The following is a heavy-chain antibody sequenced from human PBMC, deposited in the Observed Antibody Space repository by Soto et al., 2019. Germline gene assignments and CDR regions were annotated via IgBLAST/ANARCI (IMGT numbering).Heavy chain of an antibody. CDR2: ISYDGSNK. Sequence: GGSLRLSCAASRFTFSSYTMHWVRQAPGKGLEWVAVISYDGSNKYYADSVKGRFTISRDNSKNRLYLQMNSLRAEDTAVYYCARALSGGWYFDNWGQDPWSPSPQ. D-gene: IGHD6-19*01. CDR3: ARALSGGWYFDN. CDR1: RFTFSSYT. V-gene: IGHV3-30-3*01. J-gene: IGHJ4*01.